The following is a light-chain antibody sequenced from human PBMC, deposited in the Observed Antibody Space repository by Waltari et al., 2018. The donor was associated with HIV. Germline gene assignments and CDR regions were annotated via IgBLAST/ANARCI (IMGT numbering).Light chain of an antibody. CDR1: TSDVGSYNL. V-gene: IGLV2-23*02. CDR3: CSYAGSSSSVV. CDR2: EVS. Sequence: QSALTQPASVSGSPGQSITITCTGTTSDVGSYNLVSWYQQHPGKAPKLIIYEVSQRPSGVSYRFSGSKSGNTASLTISGLQAADEADYHCCSYAGSSSSVVFGGGTKVTVL. J-gene: IGLJ2*01.